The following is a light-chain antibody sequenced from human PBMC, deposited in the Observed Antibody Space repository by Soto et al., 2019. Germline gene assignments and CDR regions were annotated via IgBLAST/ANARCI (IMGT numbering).Light chain of an antibody. J-gene: IGKJ4*01. V-gene: IGKV1-12*01. CDR1: QGVGSW. Sequence: DIQMSQSPSSVSASVGDRVTITCRASQGVGSWLAWYQQRPGKAPKLLISTASNLQSGVPSRFSGSGSGTDFTLTIDSLQPEDFATYYCQQSNSFPLTFGGGTKVEIK. CDR3: QQSNSFPLT. CDR2: TAS.